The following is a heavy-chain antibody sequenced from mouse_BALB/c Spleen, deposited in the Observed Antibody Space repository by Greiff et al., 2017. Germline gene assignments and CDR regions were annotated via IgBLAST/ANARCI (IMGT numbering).Heavy chain of an antibody. CDR1: GFNIKDTY. J-gene: IGHJ4*01. D-gene: IGHD2-4*01. V-gene: IGHV14-3*02. CDR2: IDPANGNT. CDR3: ARWDHDAMDY. Sequence: VQLQQSGAELVKPGASVKLSCTASGFNIKDTYMHWVKQRPEQGLEWIGRIDPANGNTKYDTKFQGKATITADTSSNTAYLQLSSLTSEDTAVYYCARWDHDAMDYWGQGTSVTVSS.